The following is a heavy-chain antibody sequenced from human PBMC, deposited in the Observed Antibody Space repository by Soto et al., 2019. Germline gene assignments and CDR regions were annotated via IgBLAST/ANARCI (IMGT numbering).Heavy chain of an antibody. Sequence: ASVKVSCKASGYIFTSYGISWVRQAPGQGLEWMGWISAYNGNTNYAQKLQGRVTMTTDTAASTAYMELRSLRSDDTAVYYCARDDVAARPGYYYGMDVWGQGTTVTVSS. CDR1: GYIFTSYG. CDR3: ARDDVAARPGYYYGMDV. CDR2: ISAYNGNT. J-gene: IGHJ6*02. D-gene: IGHD6-6*01. V-gene: IGHV1-18*04.